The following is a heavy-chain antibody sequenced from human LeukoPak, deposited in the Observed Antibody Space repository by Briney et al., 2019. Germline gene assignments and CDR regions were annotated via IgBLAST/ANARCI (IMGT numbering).Heavy chain of an antibody. Sequence: SETLSLTCAVYGGSFSGYYWSWIRQPPGKGLEWIGEINHSGSTNYNPSLKSRVTISVDTSKNQFSLKLSSVTPEDTALYYCGRGGLVRGTINSLIAFDIWGQGIMVTVSS. CDR1: GGSFSGYY. D-gene: IGHD3-10*01. V-gene: IGHV4-34*01. J-gene: IGHJ3*02. CDR3: GRGGLVRGTINSLIAFDI. CDR2: INHSGST.